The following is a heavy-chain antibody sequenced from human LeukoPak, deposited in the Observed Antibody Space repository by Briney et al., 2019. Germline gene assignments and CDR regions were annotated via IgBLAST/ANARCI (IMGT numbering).Heavy chain of an antibody. V-gene: IGHV4-39*01. CDR1: GVSISSSNYY. Sequence: PSETLSLTCTVSGVSISSSNYYWVWMRQPPGKGLEWIGSVYYSGSSQYNPSLKSRVTISVDTFNNQFSLKLSSVAAADTAVYFCARRTRGGGGPYYYYYMDVWGKGTTVTVSS. CDR3: ARRTRGGGGPYYYYYMDV. D-gene: IGHD1-1*01. CDR2: VYYSGSS. J-gene: IGHJ6*03.